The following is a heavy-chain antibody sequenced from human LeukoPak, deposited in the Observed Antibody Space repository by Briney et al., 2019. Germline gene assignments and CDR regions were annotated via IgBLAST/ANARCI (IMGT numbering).Heavy chain of an antibody. CDR2: IYTSGST. CDR1: GGSISSYY. D-gene: IGHD2-2*02. V-gene: IGHV4-4*07. J-gene: IGHJ3*02. CDR3: AREAPFCSSTSCYISAFDI. Sequence: SETLSLTCTVSGGSISSYYWSWIRQPAGKGLEWIGRIYTSGSTNYNPSLKCRVTMSVDTSKNQFSLKLSSVTAADTAVYYCAREAPFCSSTSCYISAFDIWGQGTMVTVSS.